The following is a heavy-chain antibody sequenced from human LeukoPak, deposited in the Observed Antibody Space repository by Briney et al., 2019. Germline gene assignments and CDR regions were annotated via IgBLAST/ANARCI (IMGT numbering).Heavy chain of an antibody. V-gene: IGHV4-59*01. CDR3: ARSHDYIDY. Sequence: SETLSLTCTVSGGYISSYYWSWIRQPPGKGLEWIGYIYYSGSTNYNPSLKSRVTISVDTSKNQFSLKLSSVTAADTAVYYCARSHDYIDYWGQGTLVTVSS. J-gene: IGHJ4*02. CDR1: GGYISSYY. CDR2: IYYSGST.